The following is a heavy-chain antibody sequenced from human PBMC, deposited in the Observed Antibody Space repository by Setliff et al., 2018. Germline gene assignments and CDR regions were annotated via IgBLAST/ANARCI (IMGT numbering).Heavy chain of an antibody. D-gene: IGHD1-1*01. J-gene: IGHJ4*02. CDR2: LYPSGFT. CDR3: ARLKVGNNWPDY. CDR1: GASVSSNDYF. Sequence: SETLSLTCSVSGASVSSNDYFWAWIRQPPRERLHWIGTLYPSGFTYYNPSLRDRVTISADSSKDELSLSLQSVAAADSAVYYCARLKVGNNWPDYWGQGTLVTVSS. V-gene: IGHV4-39*01.